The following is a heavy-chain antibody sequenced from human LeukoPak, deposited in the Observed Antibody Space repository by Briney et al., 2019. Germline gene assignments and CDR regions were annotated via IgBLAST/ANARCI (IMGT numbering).Heavy chain of an antibody. Sequence: GGSLRLSCAASGFTSSDYTMNWVRQAPGKGPEWVAVIWYDGSNTYYADSVKGRFTISRDNSKNTLYLQMSSLRAEDTAVYYCAKATGYCSTTSCAGDWFDPWGQGTLVIVSS. D-gene: IGHD2-2*01. V-gene: IGHV3-33*06. CDR3: AKATGYCSTTSCAGDWFDP. CDR1: GFTSSDYT. CDR2: IWYDGSNT. J-gene: IGHJ5*02.